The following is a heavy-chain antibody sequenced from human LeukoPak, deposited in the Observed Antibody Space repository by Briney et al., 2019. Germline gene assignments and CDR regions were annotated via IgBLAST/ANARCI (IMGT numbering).Heavy chain of an antibody. CDR2: INPNSGGT. D-gene: IGHD1/OR15-1a*01. CDR1: GYTFTGYY. V-gene: IGHV1-2*02. Sequence: ASVKVSCKASGYTFTGYYMHWVRQAPGQGLEWMGWINPNSGGTNYAQKFQGRVTMTRDTSISTAYMELSRLRSDDTAVYYCAREALNMYYGMDVWGQGTTVTVSS. CDR3: AREALNMYYGMDV. J-gene: IGHJ6*02.